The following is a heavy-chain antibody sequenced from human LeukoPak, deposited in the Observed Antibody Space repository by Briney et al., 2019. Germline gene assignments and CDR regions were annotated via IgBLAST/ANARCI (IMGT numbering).Heavy chain of an antibody. Sequence: GGSLRLSCAASGFTFSSYWMNWVRQAPGKGLVWVSRIASDGSSTTYADSVKGRFSISRDNAKNTLYLQMNSLRAEDTAVYYCAKGAVAGTVFDYWGQGTLVTVSS. V-gene: IGHV3-74*01. D-gene: IGHD6-19*01. CDR3: AKGAVAGTVFDY. J-gene: IGHJ4*02. CDR1: GFTFSSYW. CDR2: IASDGSST.